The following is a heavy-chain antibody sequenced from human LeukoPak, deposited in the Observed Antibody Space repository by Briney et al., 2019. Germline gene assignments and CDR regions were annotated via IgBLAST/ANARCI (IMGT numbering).Heavy chain of an antibody. J-gene: IGHJ6*03. CDR1: GGSISTDNYY. CDR3: ARDNAMDFYIDV. V-gene: IGHV4-39*02. D-gene: IGHD2-2*01. Sequence: SETLSLTCTVSGGSISTDNYYWGWIRQPPGKGLEWIGSLYYSGSTYYNPSLKSRVTISVDTSKDHFSLKLTSVTAADTAVYYCARDNAMDFYIDVWGKGTTVTVSS. CDR2: LYYSGST.